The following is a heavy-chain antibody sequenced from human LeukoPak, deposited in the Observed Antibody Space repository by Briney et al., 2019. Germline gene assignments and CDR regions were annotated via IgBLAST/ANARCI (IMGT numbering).Heavy chain of an antibody. CDR2: IIPIFGTA. J-gene: IGHJ4*02. Sequence: ASVKVSCKASGGTFSSCAISWVRQAPGQGLEWMGRIIPIFGTANYAQKFQGRVTITTDESTSTAYMELSSLRSEDTAVYYCARAISSSWCDYWGQGTLVTVSS. D-gene: IGHD6-13*01. CDR1: GGTFSSCA. CDR3: ARAISSSWCDY. V-gene: IGHV1-69*05.